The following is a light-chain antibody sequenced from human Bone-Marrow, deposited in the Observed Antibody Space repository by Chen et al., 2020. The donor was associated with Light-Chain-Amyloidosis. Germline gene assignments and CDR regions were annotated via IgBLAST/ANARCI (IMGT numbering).Light chain of an antibody. CDR3: QSADSSGTYEVI. CDR1: DLPTKY. CDR2: RDT. Sequence: SYELTQPPSVSVSPGQTARITCSGDDLPTKYAYWYQQQPGQAPVLVIHRDTERPSGISERFSGISSGTRATLTISGVQAEDEADYHCQSADSSGTYEVIFGGGTQLTVL. V-gene: IGLV3-25*03. J-gene: IGLJ2*01.